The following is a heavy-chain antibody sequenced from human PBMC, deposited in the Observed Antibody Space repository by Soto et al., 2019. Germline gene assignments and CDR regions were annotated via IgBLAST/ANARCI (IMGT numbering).Heavy chain of an antibody. D-gene: IGHD2-15*01. Sequence: VQLLESGGDLVQPGGSLRLSCAASGFTFSSYAMDGVRQAPGRGLEWVSGIDYSGATFYADSVKGRFTISRDDSKNTLYLQMSSLRAEDTALYYCAKGRLGFCGGLTCPANWGQGTLVTVSS. CDR1: GFTFSSYA. V-gene: IGHV3-23*01. CDR2: IDYSGAT. CDR3: AKGRLGFCGGLTCPAN. J-gene: IGHJ4*02.